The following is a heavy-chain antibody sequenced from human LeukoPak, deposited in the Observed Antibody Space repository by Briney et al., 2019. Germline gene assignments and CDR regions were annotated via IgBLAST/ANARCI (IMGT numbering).Heavy chain of an antibody. D-gene: IGHD2-2*01. J-gene: IGHJ4*02. V-gene: IGHV3-23*01. CDR3: AIDSRSTWHFDY. CDR2: ISGSGGNT. CDR1: GFTLSSYA. Sequence: GGSLRLSCAASGFTLSSYAMSWVRQAPGKGLEWVSAISGSGGNTYSADSVKGRFTISRASSKNTLFLQMNSLRAEDTAVYYCAIDSRSTWHFDYWGQGTLVTVSS.